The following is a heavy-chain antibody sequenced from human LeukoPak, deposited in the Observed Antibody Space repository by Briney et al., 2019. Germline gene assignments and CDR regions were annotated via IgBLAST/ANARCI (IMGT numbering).Heavy chain of an antibody. V-gene: IGHV3-9*03. D-gene: IGHD6-19*01. CDR1: GFTFDDYA. CDR3: ARGAVAGTYLVWYFDL. CDR2: ISWNSGSI. J-gene: IGHJ2*01. Sequence: PGGSLRLSCAASGFTFDDYAMHWVRQAPGKGLEWVSGISWNSGSIGYADSVKGRFTISRDNAKNSLYLQMNSLRAEDMAFYYCARGAVAGTYLVWYFDLWGRGTLVTVSS.